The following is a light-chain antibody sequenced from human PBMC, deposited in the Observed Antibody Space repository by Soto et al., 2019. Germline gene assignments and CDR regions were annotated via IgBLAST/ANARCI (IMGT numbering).Light chain of an antibody. CDR1: QSVSDN. CDR3: QQYSKWPIT. J-gene: IGKJ5*01. CDR2: GAS. V-gene: IGKV3D-15*01. Sequence: EIVMTQSPATLSVSPGERATLSCRASQSVSDNLAWYQQKPGQAPRLLIYGASSRATGIPDRFSGSGSGTEFTLTISSLQSEDFAVYYCQQYSKWPITFGQGTRLEIK.